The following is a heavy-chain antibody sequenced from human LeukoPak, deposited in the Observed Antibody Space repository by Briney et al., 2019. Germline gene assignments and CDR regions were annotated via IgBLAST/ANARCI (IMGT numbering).Heavy chain of an antibody. CDR1: GYTFTSYA. D-gene: IGHD2-15*01. V-gene: IGHV1-3*03. Sequence: ASVKVSCKASGYTFTSYAMHWVRQAPGQRLEWMGWINAGNGNTKYSQEFQGRVTITRDTSASTAYMELSSLRSEDMAVYYCARSPRYCSGGSCRYYFDYWGQGTLVTVSS. CDR3: ARSPRYCSGGSCRYYFDY. CDR2: INAGNGNT. J-gene: IGHJ4*02.